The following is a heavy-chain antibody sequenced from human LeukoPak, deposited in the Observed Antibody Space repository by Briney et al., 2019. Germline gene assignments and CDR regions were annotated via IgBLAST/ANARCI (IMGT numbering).Heavy chain of an antibody. CDR1: GFTFSSYG. CDR3: ASDSAEAVAGTVYFDY. Sequence: TGGSLRLSCAASGFTFSSYGMHWVRQAPGKGLEWVAFIRYDGSNKYYADSVKGRFTISRDNSKNTLYLQMNSLRAEDTAVYYCASDSAEAVAGTVYFDYWGQGTLVTVSS. V-gene: IGHV3-30*02. D-gene: IGHD6-19*01. CDR2: IRYDGSNK. J-gene: IGHJ4*02.